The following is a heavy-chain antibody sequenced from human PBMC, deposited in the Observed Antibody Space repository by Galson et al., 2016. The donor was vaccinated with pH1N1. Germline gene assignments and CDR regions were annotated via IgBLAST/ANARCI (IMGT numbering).Heavy chain of an antibody. V-gene: IGHV2-5*02. J-gene: IGHJ4*02. Sequence: PALVKPTQTLTLTCTFSGFSLSTSGVGVGWIRQPPGKALDWLALIYWDDDKRYSPSLKSRPTITKDTSKNQVVLTMTNMDPVDTATYYCSHSRGDYSSSMSFYYCDYGGQRTLVTVSS. CDR3: SHSRGDYSSSMSFYYCDY. D-gene: IGHD6-6*01. CDR1: GFSLSTSGVG. CDR2: IYWDDDK.